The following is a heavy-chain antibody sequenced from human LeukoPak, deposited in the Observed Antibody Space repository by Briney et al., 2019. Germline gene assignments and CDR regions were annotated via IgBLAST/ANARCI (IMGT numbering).Heavy chain of an antibody. CDR3: ARERLVGVTPYFAY. Sequence: GGSLPLSCAASGFPDSSNCKRWVRQAPGKGLEWVSVIYSGGSTYYADSVKGRFTISRDNSKNTVYLQMNSLRAEDTAVYYCARERLVGVTPYFAYWGQGTLVTVSS. CDR1: GFPDSSNC. J-gene: IGHJ4*02. D-gene: IGHD1-26*01. V-gene: IGHV3-66*01. CDR2: IYSGGST.